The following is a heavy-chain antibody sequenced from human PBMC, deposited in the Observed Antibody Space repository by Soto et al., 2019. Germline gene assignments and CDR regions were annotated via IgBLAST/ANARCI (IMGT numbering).Heavy chain of an antibody. D-gene: IGHD3-22*01. Sequence: SSETLSLTCTVSGDSITNFHWSWIRHPPGKGLEWIGYVYFSGSTKYNPSFKSRVTMSIDTSKNEFSLRLISVTAADSAAYFCAAYDSEGYFDYWGQGALVTVSS. V-gene: IGHV4-59*01. J-gene: IGHJ4*02. CDR2: VYFSGST. CDR3: AAYDSEGYFDY. CDR1: GDSITNFH.